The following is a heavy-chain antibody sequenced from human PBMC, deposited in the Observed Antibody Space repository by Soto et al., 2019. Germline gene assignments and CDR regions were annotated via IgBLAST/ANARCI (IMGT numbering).Heavy chain of an antibody. J-gene: IGHJ4*02. V-gene: IGHV1-18*01. Sequence: QVQLVQSGAEVKNPGASVKVSCKTSGYTFTKYGVGWVRQAPGQGLEWMGWISGSSGNANYAEKVQGRITLTTDTSTSTAYIELRSIRSDDTAVYYCAREMAGLGGEYDYWGQGTLVTVSS. D-gene: IGHD3-16*01. CDR3: AREMAGLGGEYDY. CDR2: ISGSSGNA. CDR1: GYTFTKYG.